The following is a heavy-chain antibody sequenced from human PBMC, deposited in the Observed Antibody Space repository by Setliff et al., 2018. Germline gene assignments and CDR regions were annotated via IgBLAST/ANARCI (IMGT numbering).Heavy chain of an antibody. CDR2: INPSGDNT. Sequence: ASVKVSCKASGYTFTNYHMHWVRQAPGQGLEWMGVINPSGDNTNYAQNFQGRVTMTRDTSTGTFYLDLSSLRAEDTAVYYCAKDLAPLNHRRLTSFDYWGQGTLVTVSS. CDR1: GYTFTNYH. J-gene: IGHJ4*02. D-gene: IGHD3-10*01. CDR3: AKDLAPLNHRRLTSFDY. V-gene: IGHV1-46*01.